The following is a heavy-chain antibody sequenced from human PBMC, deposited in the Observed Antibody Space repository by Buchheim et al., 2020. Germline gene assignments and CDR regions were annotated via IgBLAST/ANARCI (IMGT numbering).Heavy chain of an antibody. V-gene: IGHV4-4*02. J-gene: IGHJ4*02. CDR2: ISHSVST. Sequence: QVQLQESGPGLVKPSGTLSLTCAVSGDSFSRTNWWTWVRQPPGKGLEWIGEISHSVSTNYNPSLKSRVTISVDKSKNQFSLKLSSVAAADTAVYYCAKNSGSSNFDYWGQGTL. CDR1: GDSFSRTNW. D-gene: IGHD1-26*01. CDR3: AKNSGSSNFDY.